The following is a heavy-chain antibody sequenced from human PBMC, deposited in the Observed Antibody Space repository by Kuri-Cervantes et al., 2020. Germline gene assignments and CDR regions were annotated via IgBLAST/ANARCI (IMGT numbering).Heavy chain of an antibody. CDR3: AREDGIAGATSAFDI. Sequence: GGSLRLSCAASGFTFSSSWMHWVCQAPEKGLEWVADIKCDGSEKYYVDSVKGRLTISRDNAKNSLYLQMNSLRADDTAVYYCAREDGIAGATSAFDIWGQGTMVTVSS. CDR1: GFTFSSSW. D-gene: IGHD1-26*01. V-gene: IGHV3-52*01. J-gene: IGHJ3*02. CDR2: IKCDGSEK.